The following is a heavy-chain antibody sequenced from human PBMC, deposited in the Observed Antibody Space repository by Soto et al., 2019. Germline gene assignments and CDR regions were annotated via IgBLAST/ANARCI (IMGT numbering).Heavy chain of an antibody. Sequence: ASVKVSCKASGYTFTSYAMHWVRQAPGQRLEWMGWINAGNGNTKYSQKFQGRVTITRDTSACTAYMELSSLRSEDTAVYYCARGRIQLWLQVSWFDPWGQGTLVTVSS. V-gene: IGHV1-3*01. CDR2: INAGNGNT. J-gene: IGHJ5*02. CDR3: ARGRIQLWLQVSWFDP. D-gene: IGHD5-18*01. CDR1: GYTFTSYA.